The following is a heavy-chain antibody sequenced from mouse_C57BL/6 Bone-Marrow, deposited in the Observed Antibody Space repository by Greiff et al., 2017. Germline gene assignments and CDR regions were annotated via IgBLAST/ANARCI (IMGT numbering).Heavy chain of an antibody. CDR3: ARRDYDYDGAGAY. D-gene: IGHD2-4*01. J-gene: IGHJ3*01. V-gene: IGHV1-50*01. CDR1: GYTFTSYW. Sequence: VQLQQPGAELVKPGASVKLSCKASGYTFTSYWMQWVKQRPGQGLEWIGEIDPSDSYTNYNQKFKGKATLTVDTSSSTAYMQLSSLTSEDSAVYYCARRDYDYDGAGAYWGQGTLVTVSA. CDR2: IDPSDSYT.